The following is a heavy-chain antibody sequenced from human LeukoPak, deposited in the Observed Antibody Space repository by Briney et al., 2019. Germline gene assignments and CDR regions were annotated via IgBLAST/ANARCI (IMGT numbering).Heavy chain of an antibody. CDR3: ARDRGTEVYFDY. CDR2: INPSGGST. Sequence: ASVKVSCKASGYTFTSYYMHWVRQAPAQGLEWMGIINPSGGSTSYAQKFQGRVTMTRDTSTSTVYMELSSLRSEDTAVYYCARDRGTEVYFDYWGQGTLVTVSS. J-gene: IGHJ4*02. D-gene: IGHD1-26*01. V-gene: IGHV1-46*01. CDR1: GYTFTSYY.